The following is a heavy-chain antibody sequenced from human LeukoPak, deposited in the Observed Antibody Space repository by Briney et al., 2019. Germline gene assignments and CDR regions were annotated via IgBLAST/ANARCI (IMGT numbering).Heavy chain of an antibody. J-gene: IGHJ4*02. D-gene: IGHD3-10*01. V-gene: IGHV3-30*02. CDR2: IRYDGSSK. CDR3: AKDPAYYGSGRYYNVDY. Sequence: GGSLRLSCAASGFTFSSYGMHWVRQAPGKGLEWVAFIRYDGSSKYYADSVKGRFTISRDNSKNTLYLQMNSLRAQDTAVYYCAKDPAYYGSGRYYNVDYWGQGTLVTVSS. CDR1: GFTFSSYG.